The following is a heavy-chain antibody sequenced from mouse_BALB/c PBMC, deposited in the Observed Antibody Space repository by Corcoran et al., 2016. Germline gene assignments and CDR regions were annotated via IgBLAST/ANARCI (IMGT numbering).Heavy chain of an antibody. CDR3: ARTHRSGYVDY. V-gene: IGHV1S136*01. CDR1: GYTFTSSV. J-gene: IGHJ2*01. Sequence: EVQLQQSGHELVTPGASVKMSCKASGYTFTSSVMHWVKQQPGQGLEWIGYINPYNDGTKYNEKFKGKATLTSDKSSSTAYMELSSLTSEDSAVYYCARTHRSGYVDYWGQGTTLTVS. CDR2: INPYNDGT. D-gene: IGHD3-1*01.